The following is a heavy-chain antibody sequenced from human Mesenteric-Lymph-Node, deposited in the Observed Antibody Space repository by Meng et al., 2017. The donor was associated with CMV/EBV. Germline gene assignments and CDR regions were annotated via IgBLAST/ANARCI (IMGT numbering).Heavy chain of an antibody. CDR1: GVSISTTNYC. Sequence: GSLRLSCSVSGVSISTTNYCWGWIRQPPGKGLEWIGSICYTGITYYNPSLKSRVTISVDTSKNQFSLRLSSVTVADTAVYYCARGTSDYGMDVWGQGTTVTVSS. J-gene: IGHJ6*02. CDR2: ICYTGIT. CDR3: ARGTSDYGMDV. D-gene: IGHD2-2*01. V-gene: IGHV4-39*07.